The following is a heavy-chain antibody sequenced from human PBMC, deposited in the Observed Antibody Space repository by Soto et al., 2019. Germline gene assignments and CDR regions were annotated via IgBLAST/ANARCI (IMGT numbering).Heavy chain of an antibody. D-gene: IGHD3-10*01. CDR1: GYTFTSYG. CDR2: ISAYNGNT. V-gene: IGHV1-18*01. CDR3: ARGRSYYGSGSYLYYMDV. Sequence: QVQLVQSGAEVKKPGASVKVSCKASGYTFTSYGISWVRQAPGQGLEWMGWISAYNGNTNYAQKLQGRVTMTTDTSTSTAYMELMSLRSDDTAVYYCARGRSYYGSGSYLYYMDVWGKGTTVTVSS. J-gene: IGHJ6*03.